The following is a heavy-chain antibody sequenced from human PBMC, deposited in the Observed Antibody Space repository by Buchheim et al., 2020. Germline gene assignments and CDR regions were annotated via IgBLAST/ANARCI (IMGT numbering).Heavy chain of an antibody. CDR1: GFTFSNYG. CDR2: ISYVGSNK. D-gene: IGHD3-3*01. J-gene: IGHJ6*02. Sequence: QVQLVESGGGVVQPGRSLRLSCAASGFTFSNYGMHWVRQAPGKGLEWVAVISYVGSNKYYADSVKGRFTISRDNSKNTLYFQMNSLRAEDTAVYYCAKAQGRISFYYYGMDVWGQGTT. V-gene: IGHV3-30*18. CDR3: AKAQGRISFYYYGMDV.